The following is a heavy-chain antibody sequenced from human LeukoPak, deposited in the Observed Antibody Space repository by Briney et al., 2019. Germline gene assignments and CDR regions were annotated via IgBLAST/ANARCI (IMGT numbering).Heavy chain of an antibody. Sequence: GESLKSTCKGSGYSFTSYWIGWVRQMPGKGLEGMGVIYPGDSDTRYSPSFQGQVTISAAKSIRTAYLQCSSLKASDTAMYYCASPGRGHYDSSGYYLYWGQGTLVTVSS. CDR3: ASPGRGHYDSSGYYLY. CDR1: GYSFTSYW. J-gene: IGHJ4*02. V-gene: IGHV5-51*01. D-gene: IGHD3-22*01. CDR2: IYPGDSDT.